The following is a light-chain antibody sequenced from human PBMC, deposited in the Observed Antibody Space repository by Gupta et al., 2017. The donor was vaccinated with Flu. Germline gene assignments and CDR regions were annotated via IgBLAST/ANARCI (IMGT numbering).Light chain of an antibody. Sequence: GTLPFSPGERATLSCRTSQSVSSNYLAWYQQKPGQAPRLLIYGASSRATGIPDRFSGSASGTDFTLTISRLEPEDFAVYYCQLYGSSAKTFGQGTKLEIK. V-gene: IGKV3-20*01. J-gene: IGKJ2*01. CDR1: QSVSSNY. CDR2: GAS. CDR3: QLYGSSAKT.